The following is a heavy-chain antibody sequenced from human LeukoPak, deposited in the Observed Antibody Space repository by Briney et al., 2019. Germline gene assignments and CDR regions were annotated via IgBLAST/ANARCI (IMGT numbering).Heavy chain of an antibody. Sequence: EASVKVSCKASGGTFSSYAISWVRQAPGQGLEWMGGIIPIFGTANYAQKFQGRVTITADKSTSTAYMELSSLRSEDTAVYYCASKLDGYSSSWYTRDYYYYYMDVWGKGTTVTVSS. D-gene: IGHD6-13*01. CDR1: GGTFSSYA. V-gene: IGHV1-69*06. CDR3: ASKLDGYSSSWYTRDYYYYYMDV. CDR2: IIPIFGTA. J-gene: IGHJ6*03.